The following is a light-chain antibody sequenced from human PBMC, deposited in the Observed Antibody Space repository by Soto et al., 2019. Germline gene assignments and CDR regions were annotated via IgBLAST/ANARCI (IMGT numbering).Light chain of an antibody. CDR3: QQYNSWLWT. J-gene: IGKJ1*01. CDR2: GAS. CDR1: QSVSNK. V-gene: IGKV3-15*01. Sequence: EIVLTQSPGTLSVSPGEGATLSCRASQSVSNKLAWYQQKPGQAPRLLIYGASTRATGIPARFSGSGSGTEFTLIISSLQSEDSAVYYCQQYNSWLWTFGQGTKVDI.